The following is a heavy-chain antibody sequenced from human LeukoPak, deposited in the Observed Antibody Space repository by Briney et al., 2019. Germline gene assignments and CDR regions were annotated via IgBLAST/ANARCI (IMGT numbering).Heavy chain of an antibody. CDR2: IYHSGST. CDR1: GGSISSSNW. V-gene: IGHV4-4*02. CDR3: ARDYMAAAGNNFDY. J-gene: IGHJ4*02. D-gene: IGHD6-13*01. Sequence: SETLSLTCAVSGGSISSSNWWSWVRQPPGKGLEWIGEIYHSGSTNYNPSLKSRVTISVDKSKNQFSLKLSSVTAADTAVYYCARDYMAAAGNNFDYWGQGTLVTVSS.